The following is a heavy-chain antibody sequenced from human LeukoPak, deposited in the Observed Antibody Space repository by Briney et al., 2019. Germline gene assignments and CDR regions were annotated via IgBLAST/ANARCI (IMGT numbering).Heavy chain of an antibody. CDR1: GFTFSSYA. V-gene: IGHV3-64D*06. CDR2: ISSNGGST. D-gene: IGHD3-10*01. Sequence: GGSLRLSCSASGFTFSSYAMHWVRQAPGKGLEYVSAISSNGGSTYYADSVKGRFTISRDNSKNALYLQMSSLRAEDTAVYYCVTDRRGILVRGTTFDYWGQGTLVTVSS. J-gene: IGHJ4*02. CDR3: VTDRRGILVRGTTFDY.